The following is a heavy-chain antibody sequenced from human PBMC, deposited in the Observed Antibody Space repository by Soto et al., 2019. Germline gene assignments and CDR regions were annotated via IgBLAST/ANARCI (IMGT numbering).Heavy chain of an antibody. V-gene: IGHV4-30-4*01. CDR3: ARVGSSWYYFDY. CDR1: GGSISSGDYY. Sequence: SGTLSLTCTVSGGSISSGDYYWSWIRQPPGKGLEWIGYIYYSGSTYYNPSLKSRVTISVDTSKKQFSLKLSSVTAADTAVYYCARVGSSWYYFDYWGQGTLVTVSS. J-gene: IGHJ4*02. CDR2: IYYSGST. D-gene: IGHD6-13*01.